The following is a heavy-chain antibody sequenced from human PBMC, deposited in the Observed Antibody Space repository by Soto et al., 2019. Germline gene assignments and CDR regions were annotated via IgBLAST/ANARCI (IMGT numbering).Heavy chain of an antibody. V-gene: IGHV2-5*02. Sequence: QITLKESGPTLVKPTQTLTLTCAFSGFSLSSSGVGVGWIRQPPGKALEWLTFIYGDDDKRYSPALPSRLTITTNTTKNQVVLTLTNMDPAHTATYNCARLVVAGSTYYFDAWGQGTLLTVSS. D-gene: IGHD2-15*01. CDR2: IYGDDDK. J-gene: IGHJ4*02. CDR3: ARLVVAGSTYYFDA. CDR1: GFSLSSSGVG.